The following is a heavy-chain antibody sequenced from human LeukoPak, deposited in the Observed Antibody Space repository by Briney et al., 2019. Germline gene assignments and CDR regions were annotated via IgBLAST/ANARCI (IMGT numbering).Heavy chain of an antibody. V-gene: IGHV1-69*13. Sequence: GASVKVSCTASGGTFSSYAISWVRQAPGQGLEWMGGIIPIFGTANYAQKFQGRVTITADESTSTAYMELSSLRSEDTAVYYCAREVRTWFDPWGQGTLVTVSS. CDR2: IIPIFGTA. CDR1: GGTFSSYA. J-gene: IGHJ5*02. CDR3: AREVRTWFDP. D-gene: IGHD1/OR15-1a*01.